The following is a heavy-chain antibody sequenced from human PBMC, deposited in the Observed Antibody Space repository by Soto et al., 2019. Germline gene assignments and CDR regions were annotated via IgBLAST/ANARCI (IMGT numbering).Heavy chain of an antibody. CDR2: INAANGDT. CDR3: VRRHVSATGIDWFDP. D-gene: IGHD6-13*01. Sequence: PAKVTCKASGYRFTSYGICWVHQEPRQRLEWMGWINAANGDTKYSPKFQGRVTITRDTSASTAYMELSSLRSEDTAVYYCVRRHVSATGIDWFDPWGQGTLVPGSS. V-gene: IGHV1-3*01. CDR1: GYRFTSYG. J-gene: IGHJ5*02.